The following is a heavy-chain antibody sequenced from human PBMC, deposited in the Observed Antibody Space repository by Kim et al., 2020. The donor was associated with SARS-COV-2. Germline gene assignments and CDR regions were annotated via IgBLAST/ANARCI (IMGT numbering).Heavy chain of an antibody. V-gene: IGHV3-7*01. CDR3: AKGAQTSSWFWVI. J-gene: IGHJ4*02. CDR2: IKHDGREK. D-gene: IGHD6-6*01. Sequence: GGSLRLSCAASGFTFSSYWMTWVRQAPGKGLEWVANIKHDGREKYYVDSVKGRFTISRDNAKNSLYLQMNSLRDEDTAVYYCAKGAQTSSWFWVIWGQGALVTVSS. CDR1: GFTFSSYW.